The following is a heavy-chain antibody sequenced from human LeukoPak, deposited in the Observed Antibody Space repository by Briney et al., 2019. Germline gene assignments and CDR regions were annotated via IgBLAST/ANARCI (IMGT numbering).Heavy chain of an antibody. CDR3: ARIATMTGDPDY. Sequence: SETLSLTCTVSGGSISSYYWSWIRQPPGKGLEWIGYIYYSGSTNYNPSLKSRVTISVDTSKNQFSLKLSSVTAADTAVYYCARIATMTGDPDYWGQGTLVTVSS. CDR2: IYYSGST. V-gene: IGHV4-59*01. J-gene: IGHJ4*02. D-gene: IGHD3-22*01. CDR1: GGSISSYY.